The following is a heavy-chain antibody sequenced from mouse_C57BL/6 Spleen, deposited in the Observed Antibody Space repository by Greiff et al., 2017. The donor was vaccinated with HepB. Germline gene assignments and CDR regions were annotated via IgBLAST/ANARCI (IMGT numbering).Heavy chain of an antibody. CDR2: IYPGSGST. CDR1: GYTFTSYW. V-gene: IGHV1-55*01. CDR3: ARQNYYGSRSFAY. Sequence: QVQLQQPGAELVKPGASVKMSCKASGYTFTSYWITWVKQRPGQGLEWIGDIYPGSGSTNYNEKFKSKATLTVDTSSSTAYMQLSSLTSEDSAVYYCARQNYYGSRSFAYWGQGTLVTVSA. J-gene: IGHJ3*01. D-gene: IGHD1-1*01.